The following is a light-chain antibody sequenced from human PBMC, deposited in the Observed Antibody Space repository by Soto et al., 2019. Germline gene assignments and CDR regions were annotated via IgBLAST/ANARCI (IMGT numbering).Light chain of an antibody. Sequence: EIVLTQPPAILSLSPGERATLSCRASQSVSSYLAWYQQKPGQAPRLLIYDASNRATGIPARFSGSGSGTDFTLTISSLEPEDFAVYYCQQRSNWPRLTFGGGTKVDIK. CDR1: QSVSSY. V-gene: IGKV3-11*01. J-gene: IGKJ4*01. CDR3: QQRSNWPRLT. CDR2: DAS.